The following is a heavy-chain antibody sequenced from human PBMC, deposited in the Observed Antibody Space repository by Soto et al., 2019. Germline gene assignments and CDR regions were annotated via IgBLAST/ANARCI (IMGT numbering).Heavy chain of an antibody. Sequence: SGPTLVNPTETLTLTCTFSGISLSTSGMRVSWIRQAPGKALEWLARIDWDEDRFYSTSLKTRLTISKDTSKNQVVLTMTKMDPVDTATYYCARMRSGYDSSGLDYWGQGILVTVSS. CDR3: ARMRSGYDSSGLDY. D-gene: IGHD3-22*01. V-gene: IGHV2-70*04. J-gene: IGHJ4*02. CDR1: GISLSTSGMR. CDR2: IDWDEDR.